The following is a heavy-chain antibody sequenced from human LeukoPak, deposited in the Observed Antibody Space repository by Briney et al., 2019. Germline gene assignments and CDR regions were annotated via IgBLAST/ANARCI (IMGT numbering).Heavy chain of an antibody. Sequence: ASVKVSCKASGYTFTSYGISWVRQAPGQGLEWMGWMNPNSGNTGYAQKFQGRVTMIRNTSISTAYMELSSLRSEDTAVYYCARGNYCSGGSCYLDPGEFDYWGQGTLVTVSS. V-gene: IGHV1-8*02. CDR1: GYTFTSYG. D-gene: IGHD2-15*01. J-gene: IGHJ4*02. CDR2: MNPNSGNT. CDR3: ARGNYCSGGSCYLDPGEFDY.